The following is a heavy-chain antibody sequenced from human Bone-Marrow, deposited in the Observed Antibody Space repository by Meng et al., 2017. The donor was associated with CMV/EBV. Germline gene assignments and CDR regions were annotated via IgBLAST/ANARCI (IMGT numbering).Heavy chain of an antibody. V-gene: IGHV1-8*03. Sequence: ASVKVSCKASGYTFTSYDINWVRQATGQGLEWMGWMNPNSDNTAYAQKFQGRVTITRNTSLRTAYMELSSLRSEDTAVYYCARGRAGDYGDLGAGLDSWGQGNLVNVDS. D-gene: IGHD4-17*01. CDR2: MNPNSDNT. CDR3: ARGRAGDYGDLGAGLDS. J-gene: IGHJ4*02. CDR1: GYTFTSYD.